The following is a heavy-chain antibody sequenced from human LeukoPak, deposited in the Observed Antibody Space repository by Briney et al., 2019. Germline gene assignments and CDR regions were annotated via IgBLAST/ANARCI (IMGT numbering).Heavy chain of an antibody. Sequence: SETLSLTCSVSGVSLIGNNRWTWVRQSPGKALEWIGEIHHLGNTNYNPSLKSRVSMSLDKSKNELSLRLVSVIAADTAVYYCARQQLIEGTFDYWGQGTLVTVSS. D-gene: IGHD2-21*01. V-gene: IGHV4-4*02. CDR1: GVSLIGNNR. J-gene: IGHJ4*02. CDR3: ARQQLIEGTFDY. CDR2: IHHLGNT.